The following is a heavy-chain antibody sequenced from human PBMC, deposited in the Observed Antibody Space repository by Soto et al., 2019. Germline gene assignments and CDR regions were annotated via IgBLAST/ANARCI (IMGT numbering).Heavy chain of an antibody. J-gene: IGHJ6*02. V-gene: IGHV1-69*13. CDR1: EGSFRGYV. Sequence: GASVKVSCKASEGSFRGYVISWVRQGPGQGLDWMGGIIPSLGAAHYAQRFEGRVRITADGSTSTAFMEVTSLRSEDTAVYYCARGERAVANRVGMDVWGQGTSVTVSS. CDR3: ARGERAVANRVGMDV. CDR2: IIPSLGAA. D-gene: IGHD6-19*01.